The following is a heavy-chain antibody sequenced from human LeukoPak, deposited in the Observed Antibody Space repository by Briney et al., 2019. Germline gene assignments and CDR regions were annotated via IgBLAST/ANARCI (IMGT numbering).Heavy chain of an antibody. V-gene: IGHV3-23*01. J-gene: IGHJ4*02. CDR1: GFPFSSHG. CDR3: AKDGAWLRFDD. CDR2: ISPGGGPT. D-gene: IGHD5-12*01. Sequence: AGGSLRLFCAGSGFPFSSHGMNWIRQAPGKGLEWVSGISPGGGPTYYADSVRGRFTISRDDSKNTLYLQMKNLRAEDTAVYYCAKDGAWLRFDDWGQGILVTVSS.